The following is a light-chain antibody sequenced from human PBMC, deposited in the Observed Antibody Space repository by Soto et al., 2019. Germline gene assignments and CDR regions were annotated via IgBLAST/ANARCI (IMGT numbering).Light chain of an antibody. CDR1: SSDVGGYRY. Sequence: QSALTQPASVSGSPGQSITISCTGTSSDVGGYRYVSWYQQHPGKAPKLMIYEVSDRPSGVSKRFSGSKSGNTASLTISGLQAEDEAEYYCSSYTSSSTRVFGGGTKVTVL. V-gene: IGLV2-14*01. J-gene: IGLJ3*02. CDR3: SSYTSSSTRV. CDR2: EVS.